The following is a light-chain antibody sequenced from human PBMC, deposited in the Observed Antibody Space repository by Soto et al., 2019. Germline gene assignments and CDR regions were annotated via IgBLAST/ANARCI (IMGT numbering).Light chain of an antibody. CDR2: EVS. V-gene: IGLV2-23*02. J-gene: IGLJ1*01. CDR3: CSYAGSSTYV. CDR1: SSDVGSYNL. Sequence: QSVLTQPASVSGSPGQSITISCTGTSSDVGSYNLVSWYQQHPGKAPKLIIYEVSKLSSGFSNRFSGSKSGNTASLTISGLQAVDEADYYCCSYAGSSTYVFGTGTKVTVL.